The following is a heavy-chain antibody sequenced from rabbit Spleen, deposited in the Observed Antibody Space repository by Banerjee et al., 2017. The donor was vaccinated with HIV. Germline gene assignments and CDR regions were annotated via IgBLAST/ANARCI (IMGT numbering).Heavy chain of an antibody. D-gene: IGHD2-1*01. Sequence: QEHLKESGGGLVQPGGSLQLSCTASGFTLSSYWMCWVRQAPGKGPEWIACIYNGDGSTYYATWVNGRFTISKTSSTTVTLQMTSLTAADTATYFCARSMNSGNGALNLWGPGTLVTVS. CDR2: IYNGDGST. J-gene: IGHJ4*01. CDR3: ARSMNSGNGALNL. V-gene: IGHV1S45*01. CDR1: GFTLSSYW.